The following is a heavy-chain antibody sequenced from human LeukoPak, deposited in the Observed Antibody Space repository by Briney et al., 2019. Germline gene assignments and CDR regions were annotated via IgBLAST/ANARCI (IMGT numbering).Heavy chain of an antibody. Sequence: GASLKISCEGSGXSFTYYWSGWVRQMPGKGLEWMGIIYPGDSDTRYRPSFQGQVTISVDKSISTAYLQWSSLKASDTAMYYCARQDGNSKYYFDYWGQGTLVTVSS. CDR3: ARQDGNSKYYFDY. CDR1: GXSFTYYW. J-gene: IGHJ4*02. CDR2: IYPGDSDT. V-gene: IGHV5-51*01. D-gene: IGHD1-1*01.